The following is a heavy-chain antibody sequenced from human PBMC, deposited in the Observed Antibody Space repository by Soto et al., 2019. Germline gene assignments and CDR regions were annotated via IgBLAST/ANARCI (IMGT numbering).Heavy chain of an antibody. CDR1: GYTLTELS. CDR3: ATRTYYDYVWGSFDY. V-gene: IGHV1-24*01. Sequence: ASVKVSCKVSGYTLTELSLHWVRQPPGKGLEWMGGFDPEDAETIFAQKFQGRVTLTEDTSTDTAYMELSSLGSDDTAVYYCATRTYYDYVWGSFDYWGQGTPVTVSS. J-gene: IGHJ4*02. D-gene: IGHD3-16*01. CDR2: FDPEDAET.